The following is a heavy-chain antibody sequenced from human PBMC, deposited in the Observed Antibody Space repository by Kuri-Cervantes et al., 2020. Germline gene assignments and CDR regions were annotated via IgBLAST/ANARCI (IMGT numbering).Heavy chain of an antibody. CDR2: ISAYNGNT. J-gene: IGHJ6*03. D-gene: IGHD3-3*01. Sequence: ASVKVSCKASGYTFTSYGISWVRQAPGQGLEWMGWISAYNGNTNYAQKLQGRVTMTTDTSTSTAYMELRSLRSDDTAVYYCARGRSRITIFGDYYYYMDVWGKGTTVTVSS. CDR3: ARGRSRITIFGDYYYYMDV. CDR1: GYTFTSYG. V-gene: IGHV1-18*01.